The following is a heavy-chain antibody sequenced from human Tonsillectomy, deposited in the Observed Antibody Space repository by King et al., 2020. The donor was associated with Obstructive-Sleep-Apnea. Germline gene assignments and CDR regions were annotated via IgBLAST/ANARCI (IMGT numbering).Heavy chain of an antibody. CDR2: IYHSGST. J-gene: IGHJ4*02. CDR3: AREQMGATDY. CDR1: GYSISSGYY. Sequence: QLQESGPGLVKPSETLSLTCTVSGYSISSGYYWGWIRQPPGKGLEWIGSIYHSGSTYYNPSLKSRVPISVYTSKTQFSLKLSSLTAADTAVYHCAREQMGATDYWGQGTLVTVSS. D-gene: IGHD1-26*01. V-gene: IGHV4-38-2*02.